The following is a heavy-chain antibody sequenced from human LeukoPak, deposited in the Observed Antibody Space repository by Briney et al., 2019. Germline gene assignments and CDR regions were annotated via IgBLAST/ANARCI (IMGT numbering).Heavy chain of an antibody. D-gene: IGHD2-2*01. J-gene: IGHJ6*04. CDR3: AREPDRYQLPPGDV. V-gene: IGHV4-61*02. Sequence: PSQTVSLTCTVSGGSISSGSYYWSWIRQPAGKGLEWIGRIYTSGSTNYNPSLKSRVTISVDTSKNQFSLKLSSVTAADTAVYYCAREPDRYQLPPGDVWGKGTTVTVSS. CDR1: GGSISSGSYY. CDR2: IYTSGST.